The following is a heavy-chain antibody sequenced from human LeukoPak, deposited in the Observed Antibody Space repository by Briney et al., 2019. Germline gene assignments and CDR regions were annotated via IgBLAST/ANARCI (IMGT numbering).Heavy chain of an antibody. J-gene: IGHJ4*02. CDR3: ARERSSNSPSWDY. CDR1: GYPFTGYY. CDR2: INPNSGGT. D-gene: IGHD6-13*01. V-gene: IGHV1-2*02. Sequence: ASVKVSCKASGYPFTGYYMHWVPQAPGQGLGWMGWINPNSGGTNYAQKFQGRVTMTRDTSISTAYMELSRLRSDDTAVYYCARERSSNSPSWDYWGQGTLVTVSS.